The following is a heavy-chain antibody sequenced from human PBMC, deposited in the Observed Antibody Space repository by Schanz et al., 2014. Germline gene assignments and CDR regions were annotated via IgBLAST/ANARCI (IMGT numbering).Heavy chain of an antibody. Sequence: VQLVESGGGLVRPGGSLRLSCAASGFTFSSYTMNWVRQAPGNGLEWVSAISGSGGSTVYADSVKGRFTISRDNFNSTVVLQMDSVRSYCASVDCCAYYDGFTDFDYWGQGTQVTVSS. J-gene: IGHJ4*02. V-gene: IGHV3-23*04. D-gene: IGHD3-9*01. CDR2: ISGSGGST. CDR3: AYYDGFTDFDY. CDR1: GFTFSSYT.